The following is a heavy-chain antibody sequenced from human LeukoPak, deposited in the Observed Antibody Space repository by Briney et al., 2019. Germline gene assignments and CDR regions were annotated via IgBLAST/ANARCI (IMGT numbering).Heavy chain of an antibody. CDR1: GLIFSSNA. V-gene: IGHV3-30*04. CDR2: ISYDASKR. Sequence: GGSLRLSCEVSGLIFSSNAMHWVRQAPGKGLEWVAGISYDASKRFYGDSVRGRFTISRDNAKNSLYLQMNSLRAEDTAVYYCARERPYSSSWYNWFDPWGQGTLVTVSS. CDR3: ARERPYSSSWYNWFDP. D-gene: IGHD6-13*01. J-gene: IGHJ5*02.